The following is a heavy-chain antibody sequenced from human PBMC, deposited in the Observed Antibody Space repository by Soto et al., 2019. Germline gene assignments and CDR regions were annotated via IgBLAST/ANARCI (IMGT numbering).Heavy chain of an antibody. D-gene: IGHD3-22*01. J-gene: IGHJ4*02. V-gene: IGHV4-59*12. CDR1: GGSISSYY. Sequence: PSETLSLTCSVSGGSISSYYWSWIRQPPGKGLEWIGEVYYDGSVNYYPSFERRVTISVDRSKNQFSLRLSSVTAADTAKYYCARLVYDSRLNYLYFDYWGPGTLVTVSS. CDR2: VYYDGSV. CDR3: ARLVYDSRLNYLYFDY.